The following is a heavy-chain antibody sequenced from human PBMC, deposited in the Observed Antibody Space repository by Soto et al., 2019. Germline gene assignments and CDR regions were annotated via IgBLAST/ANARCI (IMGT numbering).Heavy chain of an antibody. CDR1: GGSFSGYY. J-gene: IGHJ4*02. D-gene: IGHD3-22*01. Sequence: SETLSLTCAVYGGSFSGYYWSGIRQPPGKGLEWIGEINHSGSTNYNPSLKSRVTISVDTSKNQFSLKLSSVTAADTAVYYCASLDSSGYYSTYWGQGTLVTVSS. V-gene: IGHV4-34*01. CDR3: ASLDSSGYYSTY. CDR2: INHSGST.